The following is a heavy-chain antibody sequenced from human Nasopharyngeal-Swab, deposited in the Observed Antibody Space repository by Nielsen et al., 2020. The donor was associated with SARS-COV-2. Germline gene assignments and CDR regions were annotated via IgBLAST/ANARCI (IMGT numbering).Heavy chain of an antibody. CDR3: ARGGDPREVVAATDCFDP. D-gene: IGHD2-15*01. CDR2: INPGGGSA. V-gene: IGHV1-46*01. J-gene: IGHJ5*02. CDR1: GYTFTRYY. Sequence: ASVKVSCNASGYTFTRYYIHWVRHAPGQGLEWMGIINPGGGSARYSQNFQGRVTMTRDTSTSTVYMELSSLRSEDTAVYYCARGGDPREVVAATDCFDPWGQGTLVTVSS.